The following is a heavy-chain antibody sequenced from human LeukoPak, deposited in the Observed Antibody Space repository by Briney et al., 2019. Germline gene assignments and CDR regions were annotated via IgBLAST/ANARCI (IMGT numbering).Heavy chain of an antibody. Sequence: PSETLSLTCAVYGGSFSGYYWSWIRQPPGKGPEWIGEINHSGSTNYNPSLKSRVTISVDTSKNQFSLKLSSVTAADTAVYYCARGRGGYSYGSGGYNWFDPWGQGTLVTVSS. D-gene: IGHD5-18*01. V-gene: IGHV4-34*01. CDR1: GGSFSGYY. J-gene: IGHJ5*02. CDR2: INHSGST. CDR3: ARGRGGYSYGSGGYNWFDP.